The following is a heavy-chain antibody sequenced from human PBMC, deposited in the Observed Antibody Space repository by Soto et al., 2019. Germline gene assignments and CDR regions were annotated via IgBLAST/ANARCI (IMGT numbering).Heavy chain of an antibody. CDR3: AGRWGEGRVDY. Sequence: QVQLQESGPGLVKPSGTLSLTCAVSGGSISSSNWWSWVRQPPGKGLEWIGEIYHSGNTNYNPSLKXRXTXAXXKSRNQFSLKLSSVPAADTAVYYCAGRWGEGRVDYWGQGALVTVSS. V-gene: IGHV4-4*02. CDR2: IYHSGNT. D-gene: IGHD3-10*01. J-gene: IGHJ4*02. CDR1: GGSISSSNW.